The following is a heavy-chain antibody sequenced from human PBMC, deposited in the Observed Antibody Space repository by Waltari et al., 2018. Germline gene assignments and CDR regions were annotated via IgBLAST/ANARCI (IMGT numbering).Heavy chain of an antibody. Sequence: QVQLVQSGAEVKKPGASVKVSCKASGYTFTSYGISWVRQAPGQGLEWMGWVSASNGNTNYAQKRQGRVTMTTVTSTSTAYMELRSLRSDDTAVHYCASSPWRQLPFDYWGQGTLVTVSS. D-gene: IGHD2-15*01. CDR2: VSASNGNT. J-gene: IGHJ4*02. V-gene: IGHV1-18*01. CDR1: GYTFTSYG. CDR3: ASSPWRQLPFDY.